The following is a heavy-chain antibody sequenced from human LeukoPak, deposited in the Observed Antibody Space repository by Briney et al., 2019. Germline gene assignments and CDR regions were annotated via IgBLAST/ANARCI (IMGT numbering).Heavy chain of an antibody. CDR2: ISSSGSAT. J-gene: IGHJ6*04. CDR1: GVTFISYE. CDR3: AEPGNTMIGCV. Sequence: GGALRLSCAASGVTFISYEMYWGCHAPGEGRGWGSYISSSGSATYYADSVKGGCTISRNNAKHSMNLQMNSLRAEDTAVYYCAEPGNTMIGCVWGKPTTVTTSS. V-gene: IGHV3-48*03. D-gene: IGHD3-10*02.